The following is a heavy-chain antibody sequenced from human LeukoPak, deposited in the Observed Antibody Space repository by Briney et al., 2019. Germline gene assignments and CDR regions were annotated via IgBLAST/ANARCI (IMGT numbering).Heavy chain of an antibody. CDR1: GFTFSSYA. CDR3: ARVLPRTTCHAY. D-gene: IGHD2-2*01. Sequence: GGSLRLSCAASGFTFSSYAMSWVRQAPGKGLEWVSAISGSGGSTYYADSVKGRFTISRDNAKNSLYLQMNSLRAEDTAVYYCARVLPRTTCHAYWGQGTLVTVSS. J-gene: IGHJ4*02. V-gene: IGHV3-23*01. CDR2: ISGSGGST.